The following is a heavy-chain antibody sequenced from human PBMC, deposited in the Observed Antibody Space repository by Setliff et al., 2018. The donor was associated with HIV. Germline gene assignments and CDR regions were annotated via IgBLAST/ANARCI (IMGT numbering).Heavy chain of an antibody. CDR3: ARDSRYGSGSYYTANSFDY. J-gene: IGHJ4*02. CDR1: GYPFKSYP. V-gene: IGHV1-3*01. D-gene: IGHD3-10*01. CDR2: IHGGNGNT. Sequence: ASVKVSCKTSGYPFKSYPMHWVRQAPGQRLEWMGWIHGGNGNTKDSQKFQGRITISRDTAATSSHMELRSLRSEDTAVYYCARDSRYGSGSYYTANSFDYWGQGTLVTVSS.